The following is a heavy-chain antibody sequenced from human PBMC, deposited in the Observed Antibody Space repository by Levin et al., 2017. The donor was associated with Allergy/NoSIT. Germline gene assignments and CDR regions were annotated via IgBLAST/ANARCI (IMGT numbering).Heavy chain of an antibody. CDR3: ARSYSSSWCQSFAF. CDR2: FYHSGGT. CDR1: GGSISSYY. J-gene: IGHJ4*02. Sequence: PSETLSLTCTVSGGSISSYYYNWIRQPPGKGLEWIGYFYHSGGTNYNPSFKSRVTIAIDTSKNQFSLRLSSVTAADTAVYYCARSYSSSWCQSFAFWGRGALVTVSS. V-gene: IGHV4-59*01. D-gene: IGHD6-13*01.